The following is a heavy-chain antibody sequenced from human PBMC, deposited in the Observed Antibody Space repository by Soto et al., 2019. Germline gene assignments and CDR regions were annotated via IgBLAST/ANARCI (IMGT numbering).Heavy chain of an antibody. J-gene: IGHJ6*03. CDR3: AKDLRSGLYYYMDV. CDR2: ISWNSGSI. CDR1: GFTFDDYA. V-gene: IGHV3-9*01. Sequence: GGSLRLSCAASGFTFDDYAMHWVRQAPGKGLEWVSGISWNSGSIGYADSVKGRFTISRDNAKNSLYLQMNSLSAEDTALYYCAKDLRSGLYYYMDVWGKGTTVTVSS.